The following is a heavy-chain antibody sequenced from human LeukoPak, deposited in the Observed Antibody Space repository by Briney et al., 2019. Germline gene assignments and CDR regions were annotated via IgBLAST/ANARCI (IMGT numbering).Heavy chain of an antibody. CDR2: IYSGGST. CDR3: ARGSIPYYYYYGMDV. CDR1: GFTVSSNY. J-gene: IGHJ6*02. Sequence: GGSLRLSCAASGFTVSSNYMSWVRQAPGKGLEWVSVIYSGGSTYYADSVKGRFTISRDNSKNTLYLQMNSLRAEDTAVYYCARGSIPYYYYYGMDVWGQGTTVTVSS. D-gene: IGHD2-21*01. V-gene: IGHV3-53*05.